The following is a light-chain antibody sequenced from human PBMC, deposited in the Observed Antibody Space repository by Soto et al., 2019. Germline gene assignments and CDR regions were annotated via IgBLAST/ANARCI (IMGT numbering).Light chain of an antibody. V-gene: IGLV2-14*01. Sequence: QSALTQPASVSGSPGQSITISCTGTSSDLGGYNYVSWYQQHPGKAPKLMIYEVSNRPSGVSNRFSGSKSGNTASLTISGLQAEDEADYYCSSYTSSSPVVFGGGTKLTVL. CDR2: EVS. J-gene: IGLJ2*01. CDR1: SSDLGGYNY. CDR3: SSYTSSSPVV.